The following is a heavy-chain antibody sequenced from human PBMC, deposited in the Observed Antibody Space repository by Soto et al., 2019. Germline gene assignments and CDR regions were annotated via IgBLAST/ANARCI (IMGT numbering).Heavy chain of an antibody. CDR3: VRAFDN. V-gene: IGHV3-21*06. Sequence: EVQLVESGGGLVKPWGSLRLSCTASGFTLSTYGMHWVRQSPGTGLVWVSSISVSTSIMYYSDSLRGRFTVSRDNSKNSVFLQMNSLRVEDTAVYYCVRAFDNCGQGTLVTVSS. CDR2: ISVSTSIM. CDR1: GFTLSTYG. J-gene: IGHJ4*02.